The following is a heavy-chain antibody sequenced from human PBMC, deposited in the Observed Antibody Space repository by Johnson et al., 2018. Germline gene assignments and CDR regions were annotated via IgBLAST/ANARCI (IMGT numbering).Heavy chain of an antibody. V-gene: IGHV3-9*01. CDR1: GFTLDDYA. Sequence: VQLVESGGGLVQPGRSXRLSCAASGFTLDDYAMHWVRPAPGKGLEWVSGISWNSGSIGYAASVEGRFTIARDNATNSLDPQMNSLRPEDTALYYWATAPVGGLGEGAEYFQHWGQGTLVTVCS. D-gene: IGHD3-16*01. CDR3: ATAPVGGLGEGAEYFQH. J-gene: IGHJ1*01. CDR2: ISWNSGSI.